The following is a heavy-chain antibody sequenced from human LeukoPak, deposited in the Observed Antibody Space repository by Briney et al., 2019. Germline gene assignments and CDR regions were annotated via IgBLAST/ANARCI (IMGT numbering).Heavy chain of an antibody. CDR2: IYYSGST. Sequence: SETLSLTCTVSGGSISSHYWSWIRQPPGKGLEWIGYIYYSGSTNYNPSLKSRVTISVDTSKNQFSLKLSSVTAADTAVYYCAREVAALVSRAFDIWGQGTMVTVSS. CDR3: AREVAALVSRAFDI. J-gene: IGHJ3*02. D-gene: IGHD6-13*01. V-gene: IGHV4-59*11. CDR1: GGSISSHY.